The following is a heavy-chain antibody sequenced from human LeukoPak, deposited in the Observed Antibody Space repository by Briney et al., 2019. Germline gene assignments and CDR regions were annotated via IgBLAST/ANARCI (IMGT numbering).Heavy chain of an antibody. CDR3: ARDDLTNGYNGNF. D-gene: IGHD5-24*01. CDR2: INHSGST. Sequence: PSETLSLTCAVYGGSFSGYYWSWIRQPPGKGLEWIGEINHSGSTNYNPSLKSRVTISVDTSKNQFSLKLSSVTAADTAVYYCARDDLTNGYNGNFWGQGTLVTVSS. CDR1: GGSFSGYY. V-gene: IGHV4-34*01. J-gene: IGHJ4*02.